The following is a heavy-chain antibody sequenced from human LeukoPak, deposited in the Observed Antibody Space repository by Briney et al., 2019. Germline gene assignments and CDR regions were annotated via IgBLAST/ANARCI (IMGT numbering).Heavy chain of an antibody. D-gene: IGHD5-24*01. V-gene: IGHV6-1*01. J-gene: IGHJ4*02. CDR1: GDSVSSNSAA. CDR3: ANSPVWDGYNSYYFAY. CDR2: TYYRSKWYN. Sequence: SQTLSLTCAISGDSVSSNSAAWNWIRQSPSRGLEWLGRTYYRSKWYNGYAVSVKSRITINPDTSKNQFSLQLNSVTPEDTAVYYCANSPVWDGYNSYYFAYWGQGTLVTVSS.